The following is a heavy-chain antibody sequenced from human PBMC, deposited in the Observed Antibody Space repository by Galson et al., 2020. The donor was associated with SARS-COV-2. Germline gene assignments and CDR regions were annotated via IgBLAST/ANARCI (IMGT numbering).Heavy chain of an antibody. CDR2: ISSRSSPI. D-gene: IGHD2-15*01. V-gene: IGHV3-48*01. Sequence: GGSLRLSSAGSGFTFSRYSMNWVRQAPGKGLEWLTYISSRSSPIMYADSVKGRFTVSRDNARNSLYLQINDLRSEDTAVYYCARDCDGTCWFDYWGQGTLVTVSS. CDR3: ARDCDGTCWFDY. CDR1: GFTFSRYS. J-gene: IGHJ4*02.